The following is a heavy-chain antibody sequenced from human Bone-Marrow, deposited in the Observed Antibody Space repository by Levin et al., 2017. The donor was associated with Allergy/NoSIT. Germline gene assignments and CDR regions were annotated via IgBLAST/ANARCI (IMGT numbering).Heavy chain of an antibody. V-gene: IGHV3-11*01. Sequence: LSLTCAASGFTFGDYYMSWIRQAPGKGLEWISYIGTSGSSINYADSVKGRFTISRDNAKNSLYLQMNSLRAEDTAVYYCARDRTQNSYVAMDVWGQGTTVTVSS. CDR2: IGTSGSSI. J-gene: IGHJ6*02. D-gene: IGHD5-18*01. CDR3: ARDRTQNSYVAMDV. CDR1: GFTFGDYY.